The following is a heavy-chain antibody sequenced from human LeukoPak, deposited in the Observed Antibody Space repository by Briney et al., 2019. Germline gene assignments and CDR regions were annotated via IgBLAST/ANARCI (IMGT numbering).Heavy chain of an antibody. CDR1: GGSISSGGYS. CDR2: IYYSGSA. Sequence: SETLSFTCIFSGGSISSGGYSWSWIRHHPGKGLEWIGYIYYSGSAYYNPSLKSRVTISVDTSENQFSLKLSSVTAADTAVYYCARVNYGSATKEDYWGQGTLVTVSS. J-gene: IGHJ4*02. D-gene: IGHD3-10*01. V-gene: IGHV4-31*03. CDR3: ARVNYGSATKEDY.